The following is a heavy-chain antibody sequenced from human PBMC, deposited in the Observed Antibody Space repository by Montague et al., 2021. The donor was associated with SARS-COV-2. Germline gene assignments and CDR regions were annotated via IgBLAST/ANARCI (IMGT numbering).Heavy chain of an antibody. D-gene: IGHD5-12*01. CDR3: AGGGYSSDWH. V-gene: IGHV6-1*01. J-gene: IGHJ4*02. CDR2: Y. Sequence: YDYAASVKSRITINADTSKNQFSLQLNSVTPEDTAVYYCAGGGYSSDWHWGRGTLVTVSS.